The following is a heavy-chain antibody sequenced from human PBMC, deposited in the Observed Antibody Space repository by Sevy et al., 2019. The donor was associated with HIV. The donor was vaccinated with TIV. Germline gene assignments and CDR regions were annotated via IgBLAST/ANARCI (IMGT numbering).Heavy chain of an antibody. V-gene: IGHV3-49*03. J-gene: IGHJ6*02. CDR1: GFTFGDYA. D-gene: IGHD3-22*01. CDR2: IRSKAYGGTT. Sequence: GGSLRLSCTASGFTFGDYAMSWFRQAPGKGLEWVGFIRSKAYGGTTEYAASVKGRFTISRDDSKSIAYLQMNSLKTEDTAVYYCTRDRITMIVVASYGMDVWGQWTTVTVSS. CDR3: TRDRITMIVVASYGMDV.